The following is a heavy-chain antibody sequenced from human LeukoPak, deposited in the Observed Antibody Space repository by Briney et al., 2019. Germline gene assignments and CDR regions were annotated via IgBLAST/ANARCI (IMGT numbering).Heavy chain of an antibody. CDR1: GYTFTSYY. CDR3: ARKGAAAGTGYYFDY. CDR2: INPSGGST. J-gene: IGHJ4*02. Sequence: ASVKVSCKASGYTFTSYYMHWVRQAPGQGLEWMEIINPSGGSTSYAQKFQGRVTMTRDTSTSTVYMELSSLRSEDTAVYYCARKGAAAGTGYYFDYWGQGTLVTVSS. D-gene: IGHD6-13*01. V-gene: IGHV1-46*01.